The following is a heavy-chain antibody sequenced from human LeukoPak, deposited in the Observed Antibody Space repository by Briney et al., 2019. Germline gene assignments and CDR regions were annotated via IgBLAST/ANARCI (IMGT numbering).Heavy chain of an antibody. CDR1: GFTFSTYG. CDR3: AKDGGGYYDALTGYYPRLYYMDV. V-gene: IGHV3-23*01. CDR2: ISGSGGST. D-gene: IGHD3-9*01. Sequence: GGTLRLSCVASGFTFSTYGMSWVRQAPGKGLEWVSAISGSGGSTYYADSVKGRFTISRDNSKNTLYLQMNSLRAEDTAVYYCAKDGGGYYDALTGYYPRLYYMDVWGKGTTVTVSS. J-gene: IGHJ6*03.